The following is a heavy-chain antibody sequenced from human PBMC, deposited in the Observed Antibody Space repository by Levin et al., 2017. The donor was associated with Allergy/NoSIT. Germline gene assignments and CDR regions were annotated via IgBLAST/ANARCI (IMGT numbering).Heavy chain of an antibody. CDR2: VYSGGST. D-gene: IGHD2/OR15-2a*01. CDR3: AGNSRGSRPFDY. Sequence: GGSLRLSCVVSGFTVSSNYMSWVRQAPGKGLEWVSVVYSGGSTYYADSVKGRFTISRDNSESTLYLQMNSLRAEDTAVYYCAGNSRGSRPFDYWGQGTLVTVSS. CDR1: GFTVSSNY. J-gene: IGHJ4*02. V-gene: IGHV3-53*01.